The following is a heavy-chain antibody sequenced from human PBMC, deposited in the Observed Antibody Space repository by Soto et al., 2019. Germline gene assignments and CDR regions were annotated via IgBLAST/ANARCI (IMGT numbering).Heavy chain of an antibody. D-gene: IGHD6-19*01. Sequence: EVQLLESGGGLVQPGGSLRLSCTASGFTFSSYAMNWVRQAPGKGLEWVSVISGSGDSTYYADSVKGRFTISRDNSKNTLYLQMKRLRAEDTAVYYCASRTSGWYFDYWGQGTVVTVSS. CDR3: ASRTSGWYFDY. V-gene: IGHV3-23*01. CDR2: ISGSGDST. CDR1: GFTFSSYA. J-gene: IGHJ4*02.